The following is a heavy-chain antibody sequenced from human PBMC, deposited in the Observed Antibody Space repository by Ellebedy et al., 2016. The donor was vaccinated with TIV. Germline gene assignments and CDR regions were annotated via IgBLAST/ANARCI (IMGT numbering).Heavy chain of an antibody. Sequence: GESLKISCAASGFTFSSYWMSWVRQAPGKVLEWVANIKQDGSEKYYVDSVKGRFTISRDNDKNSLYLQMNSLRAEDTAVYYCARVYDSIDYWGQGTLVTVSS. J-gene: IGHJ4*02. CDR1: GFTFSSYW. CDR3: ARVYDSIDY. D-gene: IGHD3-22*01. CDR2: IKQDGSEK. V-gene: IGHV3-7*01.